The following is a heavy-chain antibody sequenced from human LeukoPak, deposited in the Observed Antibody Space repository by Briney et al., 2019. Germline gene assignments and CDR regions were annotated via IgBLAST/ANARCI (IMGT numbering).Heavy chain of an antibody. J-gene: IGHJ4*02. CDR3: AHRSVRETGQGFDY. V-gene: IGHV2-5*01. D-gene: IGHD1-14*01. Sequence: KESGPTLVKPAQTLTLTCTFSGFSLRTRGVGVGWIRQPPGKALEWLALIYWNDDKRYSPSLKSRLTITKDTSKNQVVLTMTNMDPVDTATYYCAHRSVRETGQGFDYWGQGTLVTVSS. CDR1: GFSLRTRGVG. CDR2: IYWNDDK.